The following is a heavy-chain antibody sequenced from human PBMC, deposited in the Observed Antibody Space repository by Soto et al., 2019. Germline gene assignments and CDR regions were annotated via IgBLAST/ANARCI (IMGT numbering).Heavy chain of an antibody. D-gene: IGHD6-19*01. CDR3: AATDPINSSGRGYYFDY. CDR2: IIPIFGTA. V-gene: IGHV1-69*06. Sequence: QVQLVQSGAEVKKPGSSVKVSCKASGGTFSSYAISWVRQAPGQGLEWMGGIIPIFGTANYAQKFQGRVTITADKSTSTDYMELSSLRSEDTAVYYCAATDPINSSGRGYYFDYWGQGTLVTVSS. J-gene: IGHJ4*02. CDR1: GGTFSSYA.